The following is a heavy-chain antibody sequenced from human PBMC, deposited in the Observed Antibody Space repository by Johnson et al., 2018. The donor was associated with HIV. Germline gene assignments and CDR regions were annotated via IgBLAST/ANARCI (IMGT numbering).Heavy chain of an antibody. D-gene: IGHD3-9*01. CDR2: IGTAGDT. Sequence: VQLVESGGGVVQPGRSLRLSCAASGFTFSSYDMHWVRQATGKGLEWVSAIGTAGDTYYPGSVKGRFTISRDNSKNTVYLQMHSLRGEDTAVYYCARGYILTGYSGVFDMWGQGTMVTVSS. J-gene: IGHJ3*02. CDR3: ARGYILTGYSGVFDM. CDR1: GFTFSSYD. V-gene: IGHV3-13*01.